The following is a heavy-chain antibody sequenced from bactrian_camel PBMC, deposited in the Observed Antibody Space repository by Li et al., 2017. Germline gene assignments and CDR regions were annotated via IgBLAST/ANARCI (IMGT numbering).Heavy chain of an antibody. V-gene: IGHV3S1*01. CDR2: ISAGGSGT. CDR1: GVTFSSYY. D-gene: IGHD4*01. J-gene: IGHJ6*01. CDR3: AADPDGFTDYPTLRATNFGY. Sequence: VQLVESGGGLVQSGESLRLSCVASGVTFSSYYMSWVRQAPGKEREAVAGISAGGSGTLYADSVKGRFTISRDNAKKTLYLQMNSLKPEDTAMYYCAADPDGFTDYPTLRATNFGYWGRGTQVTVS.